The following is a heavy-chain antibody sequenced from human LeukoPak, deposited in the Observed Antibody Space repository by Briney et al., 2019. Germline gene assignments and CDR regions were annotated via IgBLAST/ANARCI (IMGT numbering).Heavy chain of an antibody. CDR1: GGSISSSSYY. D-gene: IGHD5-12*01. CDR2: IYYSGST. V-gene: IGHV4-39*07. J-gene: IGHJ4*02. CDR3: AREDIVATTDY. Sequence: SETLSLTCTVSGGSISSSSYYWGWLRQPPGKGLEWIGSIYYSGSTYYNPSLKSRVTISVDTSKNQFSLKLSSVTAADTAVYYCAREDIVATTDYWGQGTLVTVSS.